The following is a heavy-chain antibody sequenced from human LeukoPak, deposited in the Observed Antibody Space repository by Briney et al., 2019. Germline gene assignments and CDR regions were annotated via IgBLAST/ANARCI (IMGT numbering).Heavy chain of an antibody. CDR3: ARVWFGELSFDY. V-gene: IGHV3-53*01. D-gene: IGHD3-10*01. Sequence: GGSLRLSCAASGFTFSDYYMSWVRQAPGKGLEWVSVIYSGGSSYYADSVKGRFTISRDNSKNTLYLQMNSLRAEDTAVYYCARVWFGELSFDYWGQGTLVTVSS. CDR1: GFTFSDYY. CDR2: IYSGGSS. J-gene: IGHJ4*02.